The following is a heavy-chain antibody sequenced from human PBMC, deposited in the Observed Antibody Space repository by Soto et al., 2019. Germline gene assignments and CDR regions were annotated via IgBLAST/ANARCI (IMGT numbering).Heavy chain of an antibody. CDR2: ISYDGSDK. CDR3: VGGQYYFDY. D-gene: IGHD3-10*01. V-gene: IGHV3-30*03. J-gene: IGHJ4*02. Sequence: QVQLVESGGGVVQPGRSLRLSCAASGFPFTSYGMHWVREGPDKGLEWVAIISYDGSDKYYADSVKGRFTISRDNSKNTMYLQMNSLIPEDTASNYCVGGQYYFDYRGQGALVIVSS. CDR1: GFPFTSYG.